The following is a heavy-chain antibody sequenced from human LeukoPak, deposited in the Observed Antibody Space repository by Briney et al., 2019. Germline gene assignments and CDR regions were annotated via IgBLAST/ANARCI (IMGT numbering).Heavy chain of an antibody. D-gene: IGHD6-13*01. V-gene: IGHV4-59*01. CDR1: GGSISSYY. CDR2: IYYSGTT. CDR3: ARDGSIAAAGPGYYYGMDV. Sequence: SETLSLTCTVSGGSISSYYWNWIRQPPGQGLEWIGYIYYSGTTNYNSSLQSRVTISVDTSKDQFFLKLRSVTAADTAVYYCARDGSIAAAGPGYYYGMDVWGQGTTVTVSS. J-gene: IGHJ6*02.